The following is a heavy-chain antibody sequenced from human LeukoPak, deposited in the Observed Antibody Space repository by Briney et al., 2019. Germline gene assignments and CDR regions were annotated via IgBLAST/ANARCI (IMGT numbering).Heavy chain of an antibody. J-gene: IGHJ4*02. CDR2: INHSGST. D-gene: IGHD3-22*01. CDR1: GGSFSGYY. CDR3: ARDHYDSSGLLDY. V-gene: IGHV4-34*01. Sequence: SETLSLTCAVYGGSFSGYYWSWIRQPPGKGLEWIGEINHSGSTNYNPSLKSRVTISVDTSKNQFSLKLSSVTAADTAVYHCARDHYDSSGLLDYWGQGTLVTVSS.